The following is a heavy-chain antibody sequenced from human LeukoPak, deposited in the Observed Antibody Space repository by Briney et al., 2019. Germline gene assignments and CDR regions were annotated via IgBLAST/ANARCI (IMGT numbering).Heavy chain of an antibody. D-gene: IGHD3-16*01. J-gene: IGHJ4*02. V-gene: IGHV3-7*01. CDR3: ARRVPNEVITDYFDY. CDR2: IKQDGSEK. Sequence: GGSLRLSCAASGFTFSTYWMSWVRQAPGKGLEWVANIKQDGSEKYYVDSVKGRFTISRDNAKNSLYLQMNSLRAEDTAVYYCARRVPNEVITDYFDYWGPGTLVTVSS. CDR1: GFTFSTYW.